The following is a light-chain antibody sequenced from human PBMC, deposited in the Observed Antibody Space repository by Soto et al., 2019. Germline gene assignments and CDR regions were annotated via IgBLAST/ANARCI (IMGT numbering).Light chain of an antibody. J-gene: IGLJ1*01. CDR2: VGSGGIVG. CDR1: SGYSSYK. V-gene: IGLV9-49*01. Sequence: QSVLTQPPSASASLGASVTLTCTLSSGYSSYKVDWYQQRPGKGPRFVMRVGSGGIVGSKGDGIPDRFSVLGSGLNRYLTITNIQEEDESDYHCGADHGSGSNFAHYVFGTGTKVTVL. CDR3: GADHGSGSNFAHYV.